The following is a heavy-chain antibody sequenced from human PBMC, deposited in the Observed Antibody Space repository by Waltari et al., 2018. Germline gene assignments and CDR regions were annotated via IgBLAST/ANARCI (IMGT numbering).Heavy chain of an antibody. CDR1: GGSISSSSYY. Sequence: QLQLQESGPGLVKPSETLSLTCTVSGGSISSSSYYWGWIRQPPGKGLEWIGSIYYSGSTYYNPALKSRVTISVDTSKNQFSLKLSSVTAADTAVYYCARVGVLTRVGFDYWGQGTLVTVSS. D-gene: IGHD3-16*01. CDR2: IYYSGST. V-gene: IGHV4-39*07. CDR3: ARVGVLTRVGFDY. J-gene: IGHJ4*02.